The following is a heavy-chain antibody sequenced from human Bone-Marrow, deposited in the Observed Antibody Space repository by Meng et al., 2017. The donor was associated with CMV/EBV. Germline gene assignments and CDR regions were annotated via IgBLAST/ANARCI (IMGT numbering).Heavy chain of an antibody. J-gene: IGHJ4*02. CDR1: GYTFTGYY. D-gene: IGHD2-2*02. Sequence: ASVKVSCKASGYTFTGYYMHWVRQAPGQGLEWMGWINPNSGGTNYAQKFQGRVTMTRDTSISTAYMELSRLGSDDTAVYYCARAGGYCSSTSCYTPDYWGQGTLVTVSS. CDR3: ARAGGYCSSTSCYTPDY. CDR2: INPNSGGT. V-gene: IGHV1-2*02.